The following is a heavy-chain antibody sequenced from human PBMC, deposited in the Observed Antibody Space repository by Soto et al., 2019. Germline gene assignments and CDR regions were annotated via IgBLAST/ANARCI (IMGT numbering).Heavy chain of an antibody. CDR3: ASQPQQPTGPYYYYYGMDV. V-gene: IGHV1-18*04. J-gene: IGHJ6*02. CDR1: GYTFSNYA. D-gene: IGHD6-13*01. Sequence: QVQLVQSGAEVKKPGASVKVSCKASGYTFSNYAVTWVRQAPGQGLEGLRWISAYNGNTHYAQKGQGRVTMTTDTSTSTALMQLRSLRSDDTAVYYRASQPQQPTGPYYYYYGMDVCSQGNTVTVSS. CDR2: ISAYNGNT.